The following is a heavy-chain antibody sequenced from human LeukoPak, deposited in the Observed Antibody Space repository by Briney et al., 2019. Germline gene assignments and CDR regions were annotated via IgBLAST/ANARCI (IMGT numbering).Heavy chain of an antibody. CDR2: ISYDGSNK. CDR3: AGEKSGYSYGYGMDV. D-gene: IGHD5-18*01. Sequence: GGSLRLSCAASGFTFSSYSMNWVRQAPGKGLEWVAVISYDGSNKYYADSVKGRFTISRDNSKNTLYLQMNSLRAEDTAVYYCAGEKSGYSYGYGMDVWGQGTTVTVSS. J-gene: IGHJ6*02. CDR1: GFTFSSYS. V-gene: IGHV3-30*03.